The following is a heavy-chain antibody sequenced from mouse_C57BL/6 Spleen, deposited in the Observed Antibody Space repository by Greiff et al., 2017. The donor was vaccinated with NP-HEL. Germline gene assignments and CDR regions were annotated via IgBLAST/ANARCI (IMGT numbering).Heavy chain of an antibody. D-gene: IGHD2-1*01. Sequence: DVHLVESEGGLVQPGSSMKLSCTASGFTFSDYYMAWVRQVPEKGLEWVANINYDGSSTYYLDSLKSRFIISRDNAKNILYLQMSSLKSEDTATYYCARDSTYYFDYWGQGTTLTVSS. J-gene: IGHJ2*01. CDR2: INYDGSST. V-gene: IGHV5-16*01. CDR1: GFTFSDYY. CDR3: ARDSTYYFDY.